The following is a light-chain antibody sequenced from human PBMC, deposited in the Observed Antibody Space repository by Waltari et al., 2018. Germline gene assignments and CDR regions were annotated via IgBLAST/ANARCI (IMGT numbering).Light chain of an antibody. Sequence: IVLTQSPGPLSLSPGARATLSCRASQSVSTIHLTWYQQKPGQVPRLPIYDASSRAAGIPDRFSGSGYGRDFTLSISRLGPEDFAVYYCQHYGSSLVTFGPGTKV. V-gene: IGKV3-20*01. J-gene: IGKJ3*01. CDR3: QHYGSSLVT. CDR2: DAS. CDR1: QSVSTIH.